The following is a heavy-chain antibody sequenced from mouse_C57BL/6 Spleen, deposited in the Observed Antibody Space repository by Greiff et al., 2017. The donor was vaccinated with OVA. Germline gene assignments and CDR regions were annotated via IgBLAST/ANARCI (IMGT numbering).Heavy chain of an antibody. CDR2: IYPRSGNT. D-gene: IGHD2-4*01. CDR1: GYTFTSYG. V-gene: IGHV1-81*01. Sequence: VQLQQSGAELARPGASVKLSCKASGYTFTSYGISWVKQRTGQGLEWIGEIYPRSGNTYYNEKFKGKATLTADKSSSTAYMELRSLTSEDSAVYFCARRDYPNYFDYWGKGTTLTVSS. CDR3: ARRDYPNYFDY. J-gene: IGHJ2*01.